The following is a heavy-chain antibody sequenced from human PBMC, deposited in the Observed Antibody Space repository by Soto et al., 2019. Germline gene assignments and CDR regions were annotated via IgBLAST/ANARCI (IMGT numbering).Heavy chain of an antibody. J-gene: IGHJ4*02. D-gene: IGHD6-19*01. V-gene: IGHV1-8*01. CDR1: GYTFTSSD. CDR2: MNPNSGNT. CDR3: ARERTVAGNDY. Sequence: QVQLVQSGAEVKKPGASVKVSCKTSGYTFTSSDINWVRQATGQGLEWMGWMNPNSGNTGYAQKFQGRVTMTRNTSISTAYMELSSLRSEGTAIYYCARERTVAGNDYWGQGTLVTVSS.